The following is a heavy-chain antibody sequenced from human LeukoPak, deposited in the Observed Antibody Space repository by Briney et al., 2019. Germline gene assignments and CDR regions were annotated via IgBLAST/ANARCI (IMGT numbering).Heavy chain of an antibody. CDR3: ARGAVRGGTNFDY. J-gene: IGHJ4*02. D-gene: IGHD3-10*01. Sequence: SQTLSLTCAISGDIFSGSPAVWNWIRQSPSRGLEWLVRAYYRSKWYIDYAVSVKVRITITPDTSKNQFSLQLNSVTPEDTAVYYCARGAVRGGTNFDYWGQGTLVTVSS. CDR1: GDIFSGSPAV. CDR2: AYYRSKWYI. V-gene: IGHV6-1*01.